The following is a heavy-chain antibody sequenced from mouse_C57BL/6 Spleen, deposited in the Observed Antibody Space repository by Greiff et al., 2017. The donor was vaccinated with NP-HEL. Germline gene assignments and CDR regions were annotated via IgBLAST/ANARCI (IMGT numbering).Heavy chain of an antibody. CDR3: AREITTGDFDV. CDR1: GYTFTSYW. V-gene: IGHV1-52*01. D-gene: IGHD1-1*01. Sequence: QVQLQQPGAELVRPGSSVKLSCKASGYTFTSYWMHWVKQRPIQGLEWIGNIDPSDSETHYNQKFKDKATLTVDKSSSTAYMQLSSLTSEDSAVYDCAREITTGDFDVWGTGTTVTVSS. CDR2: IDPSDSET. J-gene: IGHJ1*03.